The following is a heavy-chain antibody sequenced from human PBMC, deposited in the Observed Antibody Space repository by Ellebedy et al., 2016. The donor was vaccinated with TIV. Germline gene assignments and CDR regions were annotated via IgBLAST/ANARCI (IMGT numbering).Heavy chain of an antibody. V-gene: IGHV3-23*01. D-gene: IGHD6-19*01. CDR1: GFTFSSYA. J-gene: IGHJ4*02. CDR2: ISNTGSRT. Sequence: PGGSLRLSCAASGFTFSSYATSWVRQAPGKGLEWVSTISNTGSRTYYADSVKGRFTISRDNSKNTMYLEMNSLRAEDTAVYYCAKGRGGGSDSSAPRYYFDSWGLGTLVTVSS. CDR3: AKGRGGGSDSSAPRYYFDS.